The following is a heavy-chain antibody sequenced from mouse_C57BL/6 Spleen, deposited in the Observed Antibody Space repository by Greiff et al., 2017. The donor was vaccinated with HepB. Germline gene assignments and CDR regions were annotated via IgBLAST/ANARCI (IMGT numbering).Heavy chain of an antibody. V-gene: IGHV7-3*01. J-gene: IGHJ3*01. Sequence: EVQLVESGGGLVQPGGSLSLSCAASGFTFTDYYMSWVRQPPGEALEWLGFIRNKANGYTTEYSASVKGRFTISRDNSQSILYLQMNALRAEDSATYYCARGGNLFAYWGQGTLVTVSA. CDR1: GFTFTDYY. CDR2: IRNKANGYTT. CDR3: ARGGNLFAY. D-gene: IGHD2-1*01.